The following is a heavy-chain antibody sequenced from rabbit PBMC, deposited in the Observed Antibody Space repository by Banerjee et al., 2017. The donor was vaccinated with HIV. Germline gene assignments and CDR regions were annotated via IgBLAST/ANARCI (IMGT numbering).Heavy chain of an antibody. CDR3: ARSDSGGTDYAYANL. CDR1: GLDLRSSYW. CDR2: IAAGSSGIT. V-gene: IGHV1S45*01. J-gene: IGHJ4*01. D-gene: IGHD6-1*01. Sequence: QEQLVESGGGLVKPGASLTLTCKASGLDLRSSYWRYWVRQAPGKGPEWIACIAAGSSGITYYASWAKGRFTISRTSSTTVTLQMTSLTAADTATYFCARSDSGGTDYAYANLWGQGTLVTVS.